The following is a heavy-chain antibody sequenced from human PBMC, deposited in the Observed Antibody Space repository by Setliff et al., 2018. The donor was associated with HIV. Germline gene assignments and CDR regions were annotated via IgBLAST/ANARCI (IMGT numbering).Heavy chain of an antibody. Sequence: SETLSLTCTVSGGSLGSGYYYWSWVRQPAGTGLEWIGRIYSSGSTNYNPSLKSRVIISVATSKNQFSLKLSSVTAADTAVYYCARDMGGGDWYFDLWGRGTLVTVSS. D-gene: IGHD3-10*01. V-gene: IGHV4-61*02. J-gene: IGHJ2*01. CDR2: IYSSGST. CDR1: GGSLGSGYYY. CDR3: ARDMGGGDWYFDL.